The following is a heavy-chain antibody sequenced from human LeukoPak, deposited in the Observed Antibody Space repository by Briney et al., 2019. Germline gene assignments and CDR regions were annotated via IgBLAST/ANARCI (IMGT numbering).Heavy chain of an antibody. D-gene: IGHD2-21*01. CDR3: ARDYGPYPGCSWFDP. CDR2: INCNGGGT. Sequence: ASVTVSCTASGYTFTGYYIHWVRQAPGQGLEWMGRINCNGGGTSYAQKFQGRVTMTRDTPISTAYMELDRLTSDDTAVYYCARDYGPYPGCSWFDPWGQGTLVTVSS. CDR1: GYTFTGYY. V-gene: IGHV1-2*06. J-gene: IGHJ5*02.